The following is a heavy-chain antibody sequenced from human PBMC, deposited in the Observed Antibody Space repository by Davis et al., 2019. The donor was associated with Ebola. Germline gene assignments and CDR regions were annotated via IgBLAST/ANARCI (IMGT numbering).Heavy chain of an antibody. V-gene: IGHV1-69*13. CDR3: ARESAVARDAFDI. Sequence: SVKVSCKASGGTFSSYAISWVRQAPGQGLEWMGGIIPIFGTANYAQKFQGRVTITADESTSTAYMELSSLRSEDTAVYYCARESAVARDAFDIWGQGTMVTVSS. J-gene: IGHJ3*02. D-gene: IGHD6-19*01. CDR2: IIPIFGTA. CDR1: GGTFSSYA.